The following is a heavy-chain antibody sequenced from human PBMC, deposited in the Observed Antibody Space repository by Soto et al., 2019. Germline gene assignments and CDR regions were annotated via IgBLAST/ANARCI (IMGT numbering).Heavy chain of an antibody. D-gene: IGHD6-13*01. CDR2: INAGNGNT. CDR3: AREVAAVQFDY. Sequence: ASVKVSCKASGYTFTSYAMHWVRQAPGQRLEWMGWINAGNGNTKYSQKFQGRVSITRDTSASTAYMELSSLRSEDTAVYYCAREVAAVQFDYWGQGTLVTVSS. CDR1: GYTFTSYA. V-gene: IGHV1-3*01. J-gene: IGHJ4*02.